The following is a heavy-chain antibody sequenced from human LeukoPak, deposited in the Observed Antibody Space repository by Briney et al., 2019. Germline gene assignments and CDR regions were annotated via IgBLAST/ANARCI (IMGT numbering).Heavy chain of an antibody. CDR1: GGSISSGSYY. J-gene: IGHJ4*02. D-gene: IGHD3-3*01. CDR3: ARDSGPFLEWLSHDVRYYFDY. V-gene: IGHV4-61*02. Sequence: PSQTLSLTCTVSGGSISSGSYYWSWIRQPAGKGLEWIGRNYTSGSTNYNPSLKSRVTISVDPSKNQFSLKLSSVTAADTAVYYCARDSGPFLEWLSHDVRYYFDYWGQGTLVTVSS. CDR2: NYTSGST.